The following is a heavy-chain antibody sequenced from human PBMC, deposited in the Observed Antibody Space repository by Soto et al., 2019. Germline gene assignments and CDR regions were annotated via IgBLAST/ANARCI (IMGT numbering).Heavy chain of an antibody. V-gene: IGHV1-69*06. CDR1: GGTFSSYA. J-gene: IGHJ6*02. CDR3: ARGRGYCSSTSCYKGYYYYYGMDV. CDR2: IIPIFGTA. D-gene: IGHD2-2*02. Sequence: SVKVSCKASGGTFSSYAISWLRQSPGQGLEWMGGIIPIFGTANYAQKFQGRVTITADKSTSTAYMELSSLRSEDTAVYYCARGRGYCSSTSCYKGYYYYYGMDVWGQGTTVTVSS.